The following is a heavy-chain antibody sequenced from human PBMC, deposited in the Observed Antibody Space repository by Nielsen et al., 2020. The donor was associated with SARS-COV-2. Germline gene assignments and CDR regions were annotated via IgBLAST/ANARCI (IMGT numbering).Heavy chain of an antibody. Sequence: GESLKISCEASGYRFTSYWIAWVRQMPGKGLEWVGTIYPGDSDTRYSPSFQGQVIISFDKSITTAYLQWNSLQASDSAMYYCARLQSSTGGGMDVWGQGTAVTVSS. V-gene: IGHV5-51*01. J-gene: IGHJ6*02. D-gene: IGHD6-13*01. CDR3: ARLQSSTGGGMDV. CDR1: GYRFTSYW. CDR2: IYPGDSDT.